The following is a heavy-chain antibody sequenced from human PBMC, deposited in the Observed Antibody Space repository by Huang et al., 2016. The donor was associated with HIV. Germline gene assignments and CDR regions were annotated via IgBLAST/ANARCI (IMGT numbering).Heavy chain of an antibody. Sequence: QVQLVQSGAEVKKPGASVKGSCKVSEYTLTELSMHWVRQAPGKGLEWMGGFDPEAGETIYAQNFQGRVTMTEDTSTDTAYMELSSLRSEDTAVYYCATVYRRFRNHDSGDYYFDYWDQGTLVTVSS. V-gene: IGHV1-24*01. J-gene: IGHJ4*02. CDR2: FDPEAGET. CDR1: EYTLTELS. CDR3: ATVYRRFRNHDSGDYYFDY. D-gene: IGHD3-22*01.